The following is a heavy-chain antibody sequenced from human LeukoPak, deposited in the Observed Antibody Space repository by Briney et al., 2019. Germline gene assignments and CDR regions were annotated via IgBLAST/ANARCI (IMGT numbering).Heavy chain of an antibody. Sequence: PGGSLRLSCAASGFTFDDYAMHWVRQAPGKGLEWVSGISWNSGSIGYADSVKGRFTISRDNSKNTLYLQMNSLRAEDTAVYYCARDRIAARRQPYYYYMDVWGKGTTVTVSS. D-gene: IGHD6-6*01. CDR2: ISWNSGSI. CDR1: GFTFDDYA. CDR3: ARDRIAARRQPYYYYMDV. V-gene: IGHV3-9*01. J-gene: IGHJ6*03.